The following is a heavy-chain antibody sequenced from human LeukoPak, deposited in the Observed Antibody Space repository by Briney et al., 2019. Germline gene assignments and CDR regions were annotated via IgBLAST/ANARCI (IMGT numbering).Heavy chain of an antibody. CDR1: GYTFTGYY. CDR3: ARVFFQLGAYYFDY. CDR2: INPNSGGT. D-gene: IGHD7-27*01. J-gene: IGHJ4*02. V-gene: IGHV1-2*02. Sequence: GASVKVSCKASGYTFTGYYMHWVRQAPGQGLEWMGWINPNSGGTNYAQKFQGRVTMTRDTSISTVYMELSRLRSDDTAVYYCARVFFQLGAYYFDYWGQGTLVTVSS.